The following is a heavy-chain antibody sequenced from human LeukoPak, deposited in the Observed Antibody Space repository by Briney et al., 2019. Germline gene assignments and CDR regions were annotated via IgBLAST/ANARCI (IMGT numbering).Heavy chain of an antibody. V-gene: IGHV3-7*01. CDR1: GFTFSTYW. J-gene: IGHJ4*02. CDR2: IKHDGSET. D-gene: IGHD3-9*01. CDR3: ARDPLRRYDY. Sequence: GGSLRRSCAAPGFTFSTYWVTWVRQAPGKGLEWVATIKHDGSETYYVGSVRGRFTISRDNAQNSLYLRMNRLRAEDTAVYYCARDPLRRYDYWGQGTLVTVSS.